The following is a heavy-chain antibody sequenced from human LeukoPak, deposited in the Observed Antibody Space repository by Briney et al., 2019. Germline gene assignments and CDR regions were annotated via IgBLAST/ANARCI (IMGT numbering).Heavy chain of an antibody. J-gene: IGHJ6*03. CDR2: IYTSGST. V-gene: IGHV4-4*07. Sequence: ASETLSLTCTVSGGSISSYYWSWIRQPAGKGLEWIGRIYTSGSTNYNPSLKSRVTMSVDTSKNQFSLKLSSVTAADTAVYYCARESRGVAAWAFYYYYMDVWGKGTTVTVSS. CDR3: ARESRGVAAWAFYYYYMDV. CDR1: GGSISSYY. D-gene: IGHD2-15*01.